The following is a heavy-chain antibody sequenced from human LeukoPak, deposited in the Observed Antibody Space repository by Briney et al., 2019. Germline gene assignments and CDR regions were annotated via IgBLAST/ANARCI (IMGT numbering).Heavy chain of an antibody. CDR2: IYYSGST. V-gene: IGHV4-30-4*01. CDR1: GGSISSGDYY. D-gene: IGHD5-12*01. J-gene: IGHJ2*01. Sequence: SQTLSLTCTVSGGSISSGDYYWSWIRQPPGKGLEWIGYIYYSGSTYYNPSLKSRVTISVDTSKNQFSLKLSSVTAADTAVYYCAREGHSVVATTWYFDLWGRGTLVTVSS. CDR3: AREGHSVVATTWYFDL.